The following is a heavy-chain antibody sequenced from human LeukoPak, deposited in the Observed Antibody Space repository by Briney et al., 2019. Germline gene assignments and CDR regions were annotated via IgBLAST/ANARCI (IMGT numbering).Heavy chain of an antibody. Sequence: ASVKVSCKASGYTFTGYYMHWVRQAPGQGLEWMGWINPNSGGTNYAQKFQGRVTMTRDTSISTAYMELSRLRSDATAVYYCATSRDGYKFHYFDYWGQGTLVTVSS. D-gene: IGHD5-24*01. CDR2: INPNSGGT. CDR1: GYTFTGYY. J-gene: IGHJ4*02. CDR3: ATSRDGYKFHYFDY. V-gene: IGHV1-2*02.